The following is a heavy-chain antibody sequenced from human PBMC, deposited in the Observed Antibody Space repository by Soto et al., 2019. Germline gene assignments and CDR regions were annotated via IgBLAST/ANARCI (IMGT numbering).Heavy chain of an antibody. D-gene: IGHD3-22*01. CDR2: ISGGGGTT. Sequence: LSCAASEFTFSSYAMNWVRQAPGKGLEWVSVISGGGGTTYYADSVKGRFRISRDNSKNTLYLQMNSLRVEDTAVYYCAKGKVAYDNSGLQYFYYFPMNVWGQGTPVTVSS. V-gene: IGHV3-23*01. CDR1: EFTFSSYA. CDR3: AKGKVAYDNSGLQYFYYFPMNV. J-gene: IGHJ6*02.